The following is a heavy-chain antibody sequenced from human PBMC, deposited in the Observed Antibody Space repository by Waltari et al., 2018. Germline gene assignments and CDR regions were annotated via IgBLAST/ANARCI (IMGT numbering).Heavy chain of an antibody. CDR3: AKGEYSSPAPTY. V-gene: IGHV3-23*04. CDR1: GFTFSSYP. J-gene: IGHJ4*02. CDR2: ISGSGGST. Sequence: EVQLVESGGGLVQPGGSLRLSCAASGFTFSSYPMSWVPQAPGKGLEWVSAISGSGGSTYYADSVKGRFTISRDNSKNTLYLQMNSLRAEDTAVYYCAKGEYSSPAPTYWGQGTLVTVSS. D-gene: IGHD6-6*01.